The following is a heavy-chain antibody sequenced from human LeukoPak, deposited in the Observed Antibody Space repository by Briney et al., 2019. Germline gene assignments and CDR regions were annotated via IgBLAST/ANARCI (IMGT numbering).Heavy chain of an antibody. J-gene: IGHJ4*02. V-gene: IGHV3-23*01. CDR2: ISDSGGST. CDR1: GFTFSNYA. Sequence: GGSLRLSCAASGFTFSNYAMSWVRQAPGKGLEWVSGISDSGGSTYYADSVKGRFTISRDNSKNTLYLQMNSLRAEDTAVYYCAKGYSYGNQHIYYFGCWGRGTLVTVSS. CDR3: AKGYSYGNQHIYYFGC. D-gene: IGHD5-18*01.